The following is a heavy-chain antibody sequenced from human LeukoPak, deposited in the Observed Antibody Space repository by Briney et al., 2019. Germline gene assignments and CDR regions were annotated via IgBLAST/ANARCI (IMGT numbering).Heavy chain of an antibody. Sequence: SLNLSCTVSGGTFSSYAISWVRQAPGQGLEWMGGIIRIFGTANYAQKFQVTVTITADESTSTAYMELSSLRAEDTDVYYCARNGYYYDSSGYYPYWGQGTLVTVSS. D-gene: IGHD3-22*01. CDR3: ARNGYYYDSSGYYPY. J-gene: IGHJ4*02. CDR2: IIRIFGTA. V-gene: IGHV1-69*13. CDR1: GGTFSSYA.